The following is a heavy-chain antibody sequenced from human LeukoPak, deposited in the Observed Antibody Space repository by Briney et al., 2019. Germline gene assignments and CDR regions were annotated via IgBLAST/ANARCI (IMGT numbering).Heavy chain of an antibody. Sequence: GSLKNSRKGSGDRLTSFWIGWGRAIPGESLGRGGIIYPGDSDTRYGPSFQGQVTISADKSISTAYLQWSSLKASDTAMYYCAIRPYYGSGSYFDYWGQGTLVTVSS. J-gene: IGHJ4*02. CDR2: IYPGDSDT. D-gene: IGHD3-10*01. V-gene: IGHV5-51*01. CDR1: GDRLTSFW. CDR3: AIRPYYGSGSYFDY.